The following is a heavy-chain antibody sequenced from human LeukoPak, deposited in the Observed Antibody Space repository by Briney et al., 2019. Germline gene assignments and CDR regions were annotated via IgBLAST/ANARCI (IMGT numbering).Heavy chain of an antibody. D-gene: IGHD5-18*01. V-gene: IGHV4-34*01. Sequence: SETLTLTCAVYGGSFSGYYWSWIRQPPGKGLEWIGEINHSGSTNYNPSLKSRVTISVDTSKNQFSLKLSSVTAADTAVYYCARGIQLDYWGQGTLVTVSS. CDR1: GGSFSGYY. J-gene: IGHJ4*02. CDR3: ARGIQLDY. CDR2: INHSGST.